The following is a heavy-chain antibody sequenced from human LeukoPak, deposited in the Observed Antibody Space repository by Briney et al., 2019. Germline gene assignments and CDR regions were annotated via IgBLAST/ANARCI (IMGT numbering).Heavy chain of an antibody. Sequence: SETLSLTCTVSGGSISSYYWSWVRQPPGKGLEWIGNIYSSGSTYYNASLQSRVTISIDTSKNQFSLRLNSVTAADTAMYYCAKSGGYGLIDYWGQGTRVTVSS. CDR2: IYSSGST. J-gene: IGHJ4*02. CDR1: GGSISSYY. V-gene: IGHV4-59*04. D-gene: IGHD1-26*01. CDR3: AKSGGYGLIDY.